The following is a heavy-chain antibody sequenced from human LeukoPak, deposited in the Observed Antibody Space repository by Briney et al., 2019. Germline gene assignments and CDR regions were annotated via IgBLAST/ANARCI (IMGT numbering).Heavy chain of an antibody. CDR1: GFTFSSYW. Sequence: GGSLRLSCAASGFTFSSYWMSWVRQAPGKGLEWVANIKQDGSGRYYVDSVKGRFTISRDNAKNSLSLQMNNLRVEDTAVYYCARAGSHWHYVYWGQGTVVTVSS. D-gene: IGHD3-10*01. CDR3: ARAGSHWHYVY. V-gene: IGHV3-7*01. J-gene: IGHJ4*02. CDR2: IKQDGSGR.